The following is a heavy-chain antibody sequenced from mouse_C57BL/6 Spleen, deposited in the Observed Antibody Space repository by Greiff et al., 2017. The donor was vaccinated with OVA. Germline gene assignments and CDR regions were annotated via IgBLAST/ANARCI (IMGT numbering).Heavy chain of an antibody. CDR3: ARTYATVVATRIDY. CDR2: IYPGDGDT. J-gene: IGHJ2*01. D-gene: IGHD1-1*01. Sequence: VQLQQSGAELVKPGASVKISCKASGYAFSSYWMNWVKQRPGKGLEWIGQIYPGDGDTNYNGKFKGKATLTADKSSSTAYMQLSSLTSEDSAVYFCARTYATVVATRIDYWGKGTTLTVSS. V-gene: IGHV1-80*01. CDR1: GYAFSSYW.